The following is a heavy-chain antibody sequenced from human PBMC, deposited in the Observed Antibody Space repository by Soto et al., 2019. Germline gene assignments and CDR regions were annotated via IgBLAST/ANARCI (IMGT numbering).Heavy chain of an antibody. J-gene: IGHJ4*02. CDR2: IYYSGST. CDR3: ASARLPSPYYFDY. Sequence: SETLSLTCTVSGGSISNNYWTWIRQSPGKGLEWIGYIYYSGSTKYNPSLRSRVTISVASSKNQFSLNLRSVTAADTAVYYCASARLPSPYYFDYWGQGTPVTVSS. CDR1: GGSISNNY. V-gene: IGHV4-59*08.